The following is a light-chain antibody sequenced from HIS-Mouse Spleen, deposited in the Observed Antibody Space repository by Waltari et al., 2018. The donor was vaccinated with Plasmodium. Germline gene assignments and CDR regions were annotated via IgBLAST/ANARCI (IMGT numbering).Light chain of an antibody. CDR3: QQYYSFPLP. J-gene: IGKJ3*01. CDR2: AAS. CDR1: QRISIY. V-gene: IGKV1D-8*02. Sequence: AIWITQSPSLLSASTGDRVTLSCRMSQRISIYLAWYQQKPGKAPELLIYAASTLQSGVPARFSGSGSGTDFTLTISCLQSEDVATYYCQQYYSFPLPFGPGTRVDIK.